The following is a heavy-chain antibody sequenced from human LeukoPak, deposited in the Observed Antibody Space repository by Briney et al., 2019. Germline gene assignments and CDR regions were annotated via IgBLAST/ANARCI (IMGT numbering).Heavy chain of an antibody. Sequence: GGSLRLSCAASGFTFSSYAMSWVRQAPGKGLEWVSAISGSGGSAYYADSVKGRFTISRDNSKNTLHLQMNSLRAEDTAVYYCAKANYYDSSGYSDYWGQGTLVTVSS. CDR3: AKANYYDSSGYSDY. CDR2: ISGSGGSA. V-gene: IGHV3-23*01. D-gene: IGHD3-22*01. J-gene: IGHJ4*02. CDR1: GFTFSSYA.